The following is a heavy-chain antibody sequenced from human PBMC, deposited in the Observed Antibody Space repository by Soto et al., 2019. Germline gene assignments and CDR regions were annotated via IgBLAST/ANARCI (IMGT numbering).Heavy chain of an antibody. Sequence: EVQLLQSGGGLVQPGGSLRLSCAASGFIFSNYAMNWVRQAPGKGLEWVSIVTSRGDTTYYADSVKGRFTISRDNSKNSMYRQVNSLTAEDTAVYYCAKDRAGGGLAYWGQGTLVSVSS. D-gene: IGHD3-16*01. CDR2: VTSRGDTT. CDR1: GFIFSNYA. CDR3: AKDRAGGGLAY. V-gene: IGHV3-23*01. J-gene: IGHJ4*02.